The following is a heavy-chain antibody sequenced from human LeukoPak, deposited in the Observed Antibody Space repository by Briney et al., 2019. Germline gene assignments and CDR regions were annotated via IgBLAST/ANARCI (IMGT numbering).Heavy chain of an antibody. J-gene: IGHJ4*02. V-gene: IGHV4-39*07. Sequence: SETLSLTCTVSVGSISSSGYYWGWIRQPPGKGLEWIGSIYYSGSTYYNPSLKSRVTISVDTSKNQFSLKLSSVTAADTAVYYCARGGEHCSGGSCNIDYWGQGTLVTVSS. CDR3: ARGGEHCSGGSCNIDY. D-gene: IGHD2-15*01. CDR2: IYYSGST. CDR1: VGSISSSGYY.